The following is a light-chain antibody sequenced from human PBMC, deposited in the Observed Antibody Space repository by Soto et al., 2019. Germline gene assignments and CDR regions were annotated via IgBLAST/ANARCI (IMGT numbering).Light chain of an antibody. CDR2: EVS. CDR1: NSDVGIYDF. CDR3: ISYTSDDVRYV. J-gene: IGLJ1*01. V-gene: IGLV2-14*01. Sequence: QSVLTHPASVSGTPGQSITISCTGSNSDVGIYDFVSWYQHHPGRAPKLIVSEVSHRPSGVSNRFSGSTSGNTASLTISGLQSEDEADYYCISYTSDDVRYVFGTGPKVTVL.